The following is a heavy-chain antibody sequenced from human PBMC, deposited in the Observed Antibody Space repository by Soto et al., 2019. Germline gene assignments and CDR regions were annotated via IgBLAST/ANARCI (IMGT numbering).Heavy chain of an antibody. J-gene: IGHJ6*02. Sequence: QVQLVESGGGVVQPGRSLRLSCEASGFTFSTYGIHWVRQVPGKGLDWVSGISYDQNNKDYADSVKGRFTISRDNSRNTVYLQMNSLRAEDTAVYYCAKDTGRVGCSYFGIDVWGQGTTVTVSS. CDR1: GFTFSTYG. D-gene: IGHD2-8*01. CDR3: AKDTGRVGCSYFGIDV. V-gene: IGHV3-30*18. CDR2: ISYDQNNK.